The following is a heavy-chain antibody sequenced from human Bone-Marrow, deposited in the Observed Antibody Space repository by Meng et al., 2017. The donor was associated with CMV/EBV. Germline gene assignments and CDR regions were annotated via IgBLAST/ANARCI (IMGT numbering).Heavy chain of an antibody. V-gene: IGHV3-30*02. Sequence: GESLKISCAASGFTFSSYGMHWVRQAPGKGLEWVAFIRYDGSNKYYADSVKGRFTISRDNAKNTLYLQMNSLRAEDTAVYYCARGVAAGRDYWGQGMLVTVSS. J-gene: IGHJ4*02. CDR3: ARGVAAGRDY. D-gene: IGHD6-13*01. CDR1: GFTFSSYG. CDR2: IRYDGSNK.